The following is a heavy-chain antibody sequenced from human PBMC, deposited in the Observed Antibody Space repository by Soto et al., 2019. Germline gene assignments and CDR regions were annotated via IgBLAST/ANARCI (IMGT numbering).Heavy chain of an antibody. CDR2: IYPGDSDT. CDR1: GYSFSSHW. J-gene: IGHJ5*02. Sequence: LGESLKISCKGSGYSFSSHWIGWVRQMPGKGLEWMGIIYPGDSDTRYSPSFQGQVTISADKSTSTAYLQWSSLKASDTAMYYCARLSYYYDSSGYYYPQAPFDPWGQGTLVTVSS. D-gene: IGHD3-22*01. V-gene: IGHV5-51*01. CDR3: ARLSYYYDSSGYYYPQAPFDP.